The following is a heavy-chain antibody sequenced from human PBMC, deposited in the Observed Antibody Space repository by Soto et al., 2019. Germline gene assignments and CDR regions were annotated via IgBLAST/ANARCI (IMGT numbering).Heavy chain of an antibody. CDR1: GGSISSGGYY. Sequence: PSETLSLTCTVSGGSISSGGYYWSWIRQHPGKGLEWIGYIYYSGSTYYNPSLKSRVTISVDTSKNQFSLKLSSVTAADTAVYYCARAAYYYDSSGYYGPFDYWAREPWSPSPQ. CDR2: IYYSGST. CDR3: ARAAYYYDSSGYYGPFDY. V-gene: IGHV4-31*03. D-gene: IGHD3-22*01. J-gene: IGHJ4*02.